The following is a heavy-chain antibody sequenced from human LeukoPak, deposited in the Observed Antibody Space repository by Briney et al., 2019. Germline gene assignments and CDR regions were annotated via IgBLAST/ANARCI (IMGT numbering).Heavy chain of an antibody. CDR2: IYPGDSDT. V-gene: IGHV5-51*01. CDR1: GYSFTSYW. D-gene: IGHD3-22*01. J-gene: IGHJ3*02. Sequence: GESLKISCKGSGYSFTSYWIGWVRQMPGKGLEWMGIIYPGDSDTRYSPSFQGQVTISADKSISTAYLQWSSLKASDTAMYYCARRGDSSGYFPPFDIWGQGTMVTVSS. CDR3: ARRGDSSGYFPPFDI.